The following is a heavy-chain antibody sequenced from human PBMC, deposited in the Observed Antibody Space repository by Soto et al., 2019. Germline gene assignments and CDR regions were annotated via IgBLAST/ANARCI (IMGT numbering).Heavy chain of an antibody. V-gene: IGHV4-39*01. CDR3: ARSNSGYYKWFDP. Sequence: SETLSLTCTVSGDSISSSSYYWGWIRQPPGKGLEWIGNIYYSGRTYYNPSLKSRVAISVDTSKNQFSLKLSSVTTADTALYYCARSNSGYYKWFDPWGQGTLVTVSS. CDR2: IYYSGRT. CDR1: GDSISSSSYY. J-gene: IGHJ5*02. D-gene: IGHD3-3*01.